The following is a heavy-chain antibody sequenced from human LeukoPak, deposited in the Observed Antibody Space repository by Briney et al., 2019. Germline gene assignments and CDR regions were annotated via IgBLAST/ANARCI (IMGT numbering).Heavy chain of an antibody. V-gene: IGHV4-34*01. CDR1: GGSFSGYY. J-gene: IGHJ4*02. CDR2: INHSGST. D-gene: IGHD3-10*01. Sequence: AETLSLTCAVYGGSFSGYYVSWIRQPPGKGLEWIGEINHSGSTNYNPSLKRRVTISVDPSKNQFSLKLSSVTAADTAVYYCARSFGFGELLGFDYWGQGTLVTVSS. CDR3: ARSFGFGELLGFDY.